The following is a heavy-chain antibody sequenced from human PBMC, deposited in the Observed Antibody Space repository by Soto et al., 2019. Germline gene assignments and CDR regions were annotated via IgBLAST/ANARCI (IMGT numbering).Heavy chain of an antibody. J-gene: IGHJ4*02. D-gene: IGHD6-19*01. CDR2: ISSSSSYI. Sequence: PAGSVRLSCASAECIFSSYRMDWISQAPGKGLEWVSSISSSSSYIYYADSVKGRFTISRDNAKNSLYLQMNSLRAEDTAVYYCARAGYSSGVWFEYWGQGTLVTVSS. CDR1: ECIFSSYR. CDR3: ARAGYSSGVWFEY. V-gene: IGHV3-21*01.